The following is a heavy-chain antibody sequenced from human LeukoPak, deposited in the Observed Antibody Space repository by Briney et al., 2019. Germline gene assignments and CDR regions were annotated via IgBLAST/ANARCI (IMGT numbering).Heavy chain of an antibody. J-gene: IGHJ4*02. V-gene: IGHV3-53*01. CDR3: ARYRNYYDSSGYYPFDY. D-gene: IGHD3-22*01. CDR2: IYSGGGT. Sequence: PGGSLRLACAASGFTVSSNYMSWVRQAPGRGLEWVSIIYSGGGTYYADSVKGRFTISRDNSKNTLYLQMNSLRAEDTAVYYCARYRNYYDSSGYYPFDYWGQGSLVTVSS. CDR1: GFTVSSNY.